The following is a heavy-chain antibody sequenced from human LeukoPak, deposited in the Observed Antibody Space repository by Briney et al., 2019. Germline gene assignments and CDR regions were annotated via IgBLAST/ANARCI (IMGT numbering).Heavy chain of an antibody. CDR2: IYHSGST. CDR1: GGSISSSNW. J-gene: IGHJ4*02. Sequence: SGTLSLTCAVSGGSISSSNWWSWVRQPPGKGLEWIGEIYHSGSTNYNPSLKSRATISVDKSKNQFSLKLSSVTAADTAVYYCARQSYGDYGDWYFDYWGQGTLVTVSS. D-gene: IGHD4-17*01. CDR3: ARQSYGDYGDWYFDY. V-gene: IGHV4-4*02.